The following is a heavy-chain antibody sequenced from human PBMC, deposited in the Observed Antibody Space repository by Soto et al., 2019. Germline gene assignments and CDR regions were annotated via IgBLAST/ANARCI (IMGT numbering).Heavy chain of an antibody. CDR3: ARTTYYYAHFPTNWFAP. CDR2: VIPIFGSG. CDR1: WYTFTRHY. J-gene: IGHJ5*02. Sequence: SVEVSLQASWYTFTRHYIHWVRQAPGQGLEWMGGVIPIFGSGNYAQKVQGRVKIPADESTSTAYMELSSLRSEDTAVYYCARTTYYYAHFPTNWFAPWGQGTLVTVSS. V-gene: IGHV1-69*01. D-gene: IGHD3-10*01.